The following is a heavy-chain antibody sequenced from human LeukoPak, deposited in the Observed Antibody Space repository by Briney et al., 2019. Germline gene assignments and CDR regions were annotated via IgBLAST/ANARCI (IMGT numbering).Heavy chain of an antibody. CDR1: GFPLISYN. D-gene: IGHD3-10*01. V-gene: IGHV3-48*01. CDR2: ISSSGSIT. J-gene: IGHJ3*02. CDR3: ARPGITAFDI. Sequence: GVYFKLPCEPPGFPLISYNINRFRQAPGRGLEWVSHISSSGSITYYGDSVKGRITISRDNAKNSVSLYMNSLRAEDSAVYYCARPGITAFDIWGQGTMVTVSS.